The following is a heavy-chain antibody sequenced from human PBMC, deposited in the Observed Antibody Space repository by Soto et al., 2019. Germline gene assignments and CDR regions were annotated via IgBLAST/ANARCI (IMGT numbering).Heavy chain of an antibody. CDR3: ARDRKVRGGLDP. CDR2: IYHSGTT. D-gene: IGHD3-10*01. Sequence: QLHLQESGSGLVKPSQTLSLTCTVSGGSIRSGVHSWNWIRQSPGKGLEWIGYIYHSGTTYSNPAHQSRVTISLDNSKNEFALKLSSVTAADTAIYYCARDRKVRGGLDPWGQGTPVTVSS. V-gene: IGHV4-30-2*06. J-gene: IGHJ5*02. CDR1: GGSIRSGVHS.